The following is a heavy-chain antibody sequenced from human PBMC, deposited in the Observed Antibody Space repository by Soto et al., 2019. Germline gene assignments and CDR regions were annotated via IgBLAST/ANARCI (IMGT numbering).Heavy chain of an antibody. V-gene: IGHV4-31*03. Sequence: PSETLSLTCTVSGGSVSSGGYYWSWIRQHPGKGLEWIGYISYSGSTDYNPSLKSRVIISVDTSKNQFSLKLSSVTAADTAVYYCARDSPYGGNSNWFDPWGQGTLVTVSS. CDR2: ISYSGST. D-gene: IGHD4-17*01. J-gene: IGHJ5*02. CDR3: ARDSPYGGNSNWFDP. CDR1: GGSVSSGGYY.